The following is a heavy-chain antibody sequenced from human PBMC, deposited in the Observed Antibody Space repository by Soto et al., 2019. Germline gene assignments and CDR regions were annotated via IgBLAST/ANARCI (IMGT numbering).Heavy chain of an antibody. J-gene: IGHJ4*02. V-gene: IGHV3-30*18. CDR2: IANDGDDK. Sequence: QVQLVESGGGVVQPGRSLRLSCAASGFTFNNYGIHWVRQAPGKGLEWVAVIANDGDDKYYADSVKGRFTISRDNSRNTLYPQMNSLRPEDTAMYYCAKEGIELWSAFDYWGQGTLVTVSS. CDR1: GFTFNNYG. CDR3: AKEGIELWSAFDY. D-gene: IGHD3-10*01.